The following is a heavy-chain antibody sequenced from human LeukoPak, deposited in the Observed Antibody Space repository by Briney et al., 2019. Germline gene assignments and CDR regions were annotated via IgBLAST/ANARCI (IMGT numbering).Heavy chain of an antibody. J-gene: IGHJ3*02. D-gene: IGHD5-18*01. Sequence: SETLSLTCSVSGYSITSGFFWGWIRQPPGKGLEWVASIYHSGTTYYNPSLKSRATMSVDTSKNHFSLKLASVTAADTAVYYCARRVWDYSSGAFDIWGQGAVVTVSS. CDR1: GYSITSGFF. V-gene: IGHV4-38-2*02. CDR3: ARRVWDYSSGAFDI. CDR2: IYHSGTT.